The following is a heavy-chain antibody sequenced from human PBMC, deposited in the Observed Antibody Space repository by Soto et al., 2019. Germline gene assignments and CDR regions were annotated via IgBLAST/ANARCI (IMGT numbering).Heavy chain of an antibody. CDR1: GYTFTSYD. CDR2: MNPNSGNT. CDR3: AREKTSSGMDV. Sequence: QVQLVQSGAEVKKPGASVKVSCKASGYTFTSYDINWVRQATGQGLEWMGWMNPNSGNTGYAQKFQGRFTMTRNTSISTAYMELRRLRSGDTAVYYCAREKTSSGMDVWGQGTTVTVSS. V-gene: IGHV1-8*01. J-gene: IGHJ6*02.